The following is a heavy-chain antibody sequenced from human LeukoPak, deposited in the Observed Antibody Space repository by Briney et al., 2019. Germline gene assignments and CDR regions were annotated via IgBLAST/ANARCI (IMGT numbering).Heavy chain of an antibody. CDR2: SIPIFGTA. V-gene: IGHV1-69*13. CDR3: ARHRGITIFGVVNNWFDP. D-gene: IGHD3-3*01. Sequence: SVKVSCKASGGTFISYAISWVRQAPGEGREWRGGSIPIFGTANYAQKFQGRVTITADESTSTAYMELSSLRSEDTAVYYCARHRGITIFGVVNNWFDPWGQGTLVTVSS. J-gene: IGHJ5*02. CDR1: GGTFISYA.